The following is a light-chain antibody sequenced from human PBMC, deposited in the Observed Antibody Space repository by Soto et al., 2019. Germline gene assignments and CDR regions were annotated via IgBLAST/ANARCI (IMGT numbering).Light chain of an antibody. CDR3: QQFGISPGFT. CDR2: AAS. CDR1: QSINNRY. V-gene: IGKV3-20*01. J-gene: IGKJ3*01. Sequence: EIVLTQSPGTLSLSPGERATLSCRASQSINNRYLAWYQQKPGQAPRLLIYAASSRATGLPDRFIGSGSGTDFTRTISRLEPEDFAVYYCQQFGISPGFTFGPGTKVDIK.